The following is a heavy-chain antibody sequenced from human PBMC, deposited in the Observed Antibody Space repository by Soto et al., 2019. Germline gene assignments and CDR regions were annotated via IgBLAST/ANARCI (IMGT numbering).Heavy chain of an antibody. CDR2: IWYDGSNR. D-gene: IGHD3-10*01. Sequence: LSCAASGFSFSSSGMHWVRQSPGKRLEWVAFIWYDGSNRYYADSVKGRFTISRDNSKNTLYLQMDSLRAEDTAIYYCARGRLSSGELLSGWLDPWGQATLGTASS. CDR1: GFSFSSSG. J-gene: IGHJ5*02. V-gene: IGHV3-33*01. CDR3: ARGRLSSGELLSGWLDP.